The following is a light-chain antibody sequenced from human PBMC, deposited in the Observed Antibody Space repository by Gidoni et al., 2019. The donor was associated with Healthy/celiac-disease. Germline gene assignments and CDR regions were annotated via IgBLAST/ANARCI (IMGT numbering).Light chain of an antibody. V-gene: IGKV1-8*01. CDR3: QQYYSYPQWT. J-gene: IGKJ1*01. CDR2: AAS. CDR1: QGISSY. Sequence: AIRMTQSPSSFSASTGDRVTITCRASQGISSYLAWYQQKPGKAPKLLIYAASTLQNGVPSRFSGSGSGTDFTLTISCLQSEDFATYYCQQYYSYPQWTFGQGTKVEIK.